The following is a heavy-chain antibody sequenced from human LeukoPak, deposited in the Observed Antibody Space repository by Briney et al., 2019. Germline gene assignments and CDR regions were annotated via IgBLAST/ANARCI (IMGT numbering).Heavy chain of an antibody. CDR1: GFTFSSYSMN. Sequence: GSLRLSCAASGFTFSSYSMNWVRQPPGKGLEWIGTIYYSGGTYYNPSLKSRVTISVDTSKNQFSLNLTSVTAADTAVYYCARRVSSGNFDYWGQGGLVTVSS. CDR2: IYYSGGT. CDR3: ARRVSSGNFDY. V-gene: IGHV4-39*01. J-gene: IGHJ4*02. D-gene: IGHD6-19*01.